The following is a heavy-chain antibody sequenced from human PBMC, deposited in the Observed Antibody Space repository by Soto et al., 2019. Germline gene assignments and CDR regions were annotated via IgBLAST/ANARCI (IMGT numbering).Heavy chain of an antibody. CDR1: GYTFTGYY. J-gene: IGHJ5*02. CDR2: INPNSGGT. CDR3: ARGEVFGVVINWFDP. Sequence: ASVKVSCKASGYTFTGYYMHWVRQAPGQGLEWMGWINPNSGGTNYAQKFQGRVTMTRDTSTSTAYMELRRLRSDDTAVYYCARGEVFGVVINWFDPRGQGTLVTVSS. D-gene: IGHD3-3*01. V-gene: IGHV1-2*02.